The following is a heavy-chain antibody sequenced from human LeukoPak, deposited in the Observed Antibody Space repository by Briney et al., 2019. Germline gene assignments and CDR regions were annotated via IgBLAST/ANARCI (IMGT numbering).Heavy chain of an antibody. V-gene: IGHV1-2*02. J-gene: IGHJ4*02. Sequence: ASVKVSCKASGYTFTSYAIHWVRQAPGQGLEWMGWINPNSGGTNYAQKFQGRVTMTRDTSISTAYMELSRLRSDDTAVYYCARAAWGGWLTDYWGQGTLVTVSS. D-gene: IGHD6-19*01. CDR1: GYTFTSYA. CDR3: ARAAWGGWLTDY. CDR2: INPNSGGT.